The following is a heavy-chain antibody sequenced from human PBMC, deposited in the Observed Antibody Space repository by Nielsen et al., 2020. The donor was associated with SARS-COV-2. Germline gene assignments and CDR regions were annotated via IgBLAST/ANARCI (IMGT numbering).Heavy chain of an antibody. CDR1: GFTFSSYA. J-gene: IGHJ4*02. CDR3: AKDLTLYDILTGYDY. Sequence: GGSLRLSCAAPGFTFSSYAMSWVRQAPGKGLEWVSAISGSGGSTYYADSVKGRFTISRDNSKNTLYLQMNSLRAEDTAVYYCAKDLTLYDILTGYDYWGQGTLVTVSS. V-gene: IGHV3-23*01. D-gene: IGHD3-9*01. CDR2: ISGSGGST.